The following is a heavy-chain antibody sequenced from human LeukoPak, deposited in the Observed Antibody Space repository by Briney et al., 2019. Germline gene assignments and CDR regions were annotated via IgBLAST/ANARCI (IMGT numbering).Heavy chain of an antibody. CDR2: IKEDGSEK. J-gene: IGHJ4*02. V-gene: IGHV3-7*04. CDR1: GFTFSSHW. CDR3: ARGPK. Sequence: PGGSLRLSCAASGFTFSSHWMSWVRQAPGKGLEWVANIKEDGSEKYYVDSVKGRFTISRDNAKNSLYLEMSNLRGEDTAMYYCARGPKWGQGTLVTVSS.